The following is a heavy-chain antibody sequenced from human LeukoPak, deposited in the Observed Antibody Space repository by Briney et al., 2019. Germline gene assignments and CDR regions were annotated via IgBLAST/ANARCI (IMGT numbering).Heavy chain of an antibody. V-gene: IGHV5-51*01. CDR3: ARRSSIATRLFDF. CDR1: GYSFTTYW. Sequence: PGESLKISCKGSGYSFTTYWIGWVRQMPGKGLEWMGIIYPGDSDTRYSPSFQGQVTMSADKSISTAYLQWSSLKASDTAIYYCARRSSIATRLFDFWGQGTLVTVSS. J-gene: IGHJ4*02. D-gene: IGHD6-6*01. CDR2: IYPGDSDT.